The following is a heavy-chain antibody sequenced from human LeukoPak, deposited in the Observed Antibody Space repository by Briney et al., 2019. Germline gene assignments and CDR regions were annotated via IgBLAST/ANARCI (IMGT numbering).Heavy chain of an antibody. V-gene: IGHV3-23*01. Sequence: GGSLRLSCAASGFTFSSYAMSWVRQAPGKGLEWVSAISGSGAGTYYADSVKGRFTISRDNAKNSLYLQMNSLRAEDTAVYYCARVVGAPEGDWFDPWGQGTLVTVSS. J-gene: IGHJ5*02. CDR3: ARVVGAPEGDWFDP. CDR2: ISGSGAGT. D-gene: IGHD1-26*01. CDR1: GFTFSSYA.